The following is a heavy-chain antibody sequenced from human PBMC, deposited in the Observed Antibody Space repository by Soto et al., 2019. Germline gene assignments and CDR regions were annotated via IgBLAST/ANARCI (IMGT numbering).Heavy chain of an antibody. Sequence: GASVKVSCKASGYTFTGYYMHWVRQAPGQGLEWMGWINPNSGGTNYAQKFQGRVTMTRDTSISTAYMELSRLRSDDTAVYYCARDRSSSRYWFDPLGQGTLVPLSS. CDR2: INPNSGGT. J-gene: IGHJ5*02. CDR1: GYTFTGYY. CDR3: ARDRSSSRYWFDP. V-gene: IGHV1-2*02. D-gene: IGHD6-13*01.